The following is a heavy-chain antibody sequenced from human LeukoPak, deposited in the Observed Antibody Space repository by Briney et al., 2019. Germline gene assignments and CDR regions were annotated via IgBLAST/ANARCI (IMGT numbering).Heavy chain of an antibody. CDR2: IGDSGGTT. V-gene: IGHV3-23*01. CDR1: GFTFSSYA. J-gene: IGHJ4*02. D-gene: IGHD3-10*01. Sequence: GGSLRLSCAASGFTFSSYAMTWVRQAPGKGLEWVSSIGDSGGTTKYADSVKGRFTISRDNFKNTLFLQMNSLRAEDTAVYYCAKDRGFGEYFPFFYWGQGTLVTVSS. CDR3: AKDRGFGEYFPFFY.